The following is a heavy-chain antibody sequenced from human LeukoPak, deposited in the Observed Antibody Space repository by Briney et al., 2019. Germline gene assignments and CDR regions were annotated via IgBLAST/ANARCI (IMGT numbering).Heavy chain of an antibody. CDR1: GGSISSSSYY. Sequence: PGGSLSLTCPVSGGSISSSSYYWGWIRQPPGKGLEWFGSMYFSGSTYYTPSVKSRVTIAVDTSKNQFSLKMSYVTAADTAVYYCARDLERGEYCSSTSCYAFDIWGQGTMVTVSS. V-gene: IGHV4-39*07. D-gene: IGHD2-2*01. CDR2: MYFSGST. J-gene: IGHJ3*02. CDR3: ARDLERGEYCSSTSCYAFDI.